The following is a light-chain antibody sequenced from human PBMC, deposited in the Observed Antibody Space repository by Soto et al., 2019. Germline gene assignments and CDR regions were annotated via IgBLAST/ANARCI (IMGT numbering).Light chain of an antibody. CDR1: QSLSGW. CDR2: DAS. V-gene: IGKV1-5*01. J-gene: IGKJ4*01. CDR3: QQYNSYLVT. Sequence: DIHVTQSRAGLCGSVVERCTITCRASQSLSGWLAWYQQKPGKAPKLLMYDASTLQSGVPSRFSGSVSGTKFTLPISSLQPDDFATYYCQQYNSYLVTFGGGTQ.